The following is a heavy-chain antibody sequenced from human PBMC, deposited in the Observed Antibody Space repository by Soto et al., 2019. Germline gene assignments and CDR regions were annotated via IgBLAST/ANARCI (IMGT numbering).Heavy chain of an antibody. CDR2: IYYSGST. V-gene: IGHV4-59*08. CDR3: ASSYQNWFDP. Sequence: SETLSLTCTVSGGSISSYYWSWIRQPPGKGLEWIVYIYYSGSTNYNPSLKSRVTISVDTSKNQFSLKLSSVTAADTAVYYCASSYQNWFDPWGQGTLVTVSS. D-gene: IGHD6-6*01. CDR1: GGSISSYY. J-gene: IGHJ5*02.